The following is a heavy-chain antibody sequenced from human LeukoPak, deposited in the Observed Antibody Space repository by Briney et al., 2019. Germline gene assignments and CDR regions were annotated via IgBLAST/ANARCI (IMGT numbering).Heavy chain of an antibody. D-gene: IGHD5-18*01. J-gene: IGHJ4*02. V-gene: IGHV4-39*01. CDR3: ARHTRSSYGRNYFDF. CDR2: IYYSGST. CDR1: GDSMSSSNSY. Sequence: PSETLSLTCTVSGDSMSSSNSYWGWFRQHPGKGLEWIGYIYYSGSTYYNPSLQSRVTMSVDTSKNQFSLKLSSVTAADTAVYFCARHTRSSYGRNYFDFWGQGTLVTVSS.